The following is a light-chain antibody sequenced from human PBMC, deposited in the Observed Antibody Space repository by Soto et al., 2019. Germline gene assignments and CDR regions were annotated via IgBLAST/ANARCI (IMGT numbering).Light chain of an antibody. J-gene: IGKJ1*01. CDR3: HHDVGAPWA. V-gene: IGKV3-20*01. CDR2: HAS. CDR1: KSVNIF. Sequence: EIVLTQSPGTLSLSPGERATLSCRASKSVNIFLAWFQQKPGQAPRLLIFHASNRATGVPDRFSGSGSGTDFNLTINRLDPEDSEVYYCHHDVGAPWAFGQGTRVEIK.